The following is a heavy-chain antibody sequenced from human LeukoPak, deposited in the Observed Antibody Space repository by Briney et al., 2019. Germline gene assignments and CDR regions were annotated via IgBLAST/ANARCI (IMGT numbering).Heavy chain of an antibody. CDR1: GGSFSGYY. V-gene: IGHV4-34*01. Sequence: PSETLSLTCAVYGGSFSGYYWSWIRQPPGKGLEWIGEINHSGSTNYNPSLKSRVTISVDTSKNQFSLKLSSVTAADTAVYYCARPSPRYCSGGSCYPGTAFDYWGQGTLVTVSS. CDR3: ARPSPRYCSGGSCYPGTAFDY. J-gene: IGHJ4*02. CDR2: INHSGST. D-gene: IGHD2-15*01.